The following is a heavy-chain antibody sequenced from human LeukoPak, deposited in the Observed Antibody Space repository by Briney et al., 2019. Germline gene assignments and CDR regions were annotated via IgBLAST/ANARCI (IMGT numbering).Heavy chain of an antibody. V-gene: IGHV4-59*08. Sequence: KPSETLPLTCTVSGGSISSDYWSWIRQPPGKGLEWIGWISHSGSTTYNPSLKTRVTISVDTSKNQFSLKLSSVTAADTAVYYCARQASCSSTNCYPFDYWGQGTLVTVSS. CDR1: GGSISSDY. CDR3: ARQASCSSTNCYPFDY. CDR2: ISHSGST. J-gene: IGHJ4*02. D-gene: IGHD2-2*01.